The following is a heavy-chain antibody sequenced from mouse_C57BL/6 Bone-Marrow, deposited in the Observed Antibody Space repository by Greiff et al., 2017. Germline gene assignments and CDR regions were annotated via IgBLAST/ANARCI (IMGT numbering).Heavy chain of an antibody. CDR3: ARDAYNYCDD. J-gene: IGHJ2*01. CDR1: GYTFTSYG. CDR2: IYPRRGNT. D-gene: IGHD6-5*01. Sequence: QVQLKQSGAELARPGASVKLSCKASGYTFTSYGLSWVKQRTGQGLEWIGEIYPRRGNTYYNEKLKGKATLTADKSSSTAYMELRSLTSEDAAVYFCARDAYNYCDDWGQGTTLTVSS. V-gene: IGHV1-81*01.